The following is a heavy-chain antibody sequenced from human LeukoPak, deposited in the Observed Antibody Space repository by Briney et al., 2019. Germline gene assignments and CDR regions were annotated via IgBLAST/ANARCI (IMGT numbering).Heavy chain of an antibody. V-gene: IGHV3-23*01. J-gene: IGHJ4*02. D-gene: IGHD3-10*01. CDR3: AKTSAGIRGGYFDY. CDR2: INDSGGNT. Sequence: GGSLRLSCAASGFTFSSYAMSWVRQAPGKGLEWVSLINDSGGNTYYADSVKGRFTISRDNSKNTLFLQMSSLRAEDTAVYYCAKTSAGIRGGYFDYWGQGTLVTISS. CDR1: GFTFSSYA.